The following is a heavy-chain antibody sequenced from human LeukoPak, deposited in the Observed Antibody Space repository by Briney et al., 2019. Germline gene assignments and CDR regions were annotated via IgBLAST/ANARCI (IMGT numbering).Heavy chain of an antibody. CDR3: ARDSLGAGTVGATSGY. V-gene: IGHV4-34*01. J-gene: IGHJ4*02. CDR2: INHSGST. CDR1: GGSFSGYY. D-gene: IGHD1-26*01. Sequence: SETLSLTCTVSGGSFSGYYWSWIRQPPGKGLEWIGEINHSGSTNYNPSLKSRVTISVDTSKNQFSLKLSSVTAADTAVYYCARDSLGAGTVGATSGYWGQGTLVTVSS.